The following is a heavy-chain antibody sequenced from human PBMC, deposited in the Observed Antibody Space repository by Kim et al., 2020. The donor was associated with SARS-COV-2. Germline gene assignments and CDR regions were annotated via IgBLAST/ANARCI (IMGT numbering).Heavy chain of an antibody. J-gene: IGHJ4*02. CDR3: ARDFGDAPPLFGFDY. D-gene: IGHD3-10*01. CDR2: INPSGGST. Sequence: ASVKVSCKASGYTFTSYYMHWVRQAPGQGLEWMGIINPSGGSTSYAQKFQGRVTMTRDTSTSTVYMELSSLRSEDTAVYYCARDFGDAPPLFGFDYWGQGTLVTVSS. V-gene: IGHV1-46*01. CDR1: GYTFTSYY.